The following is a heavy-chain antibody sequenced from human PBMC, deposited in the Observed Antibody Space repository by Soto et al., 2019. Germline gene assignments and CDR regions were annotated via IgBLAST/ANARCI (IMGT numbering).Heavy chain of an antibody. V-gene: IGHV1-18*01. CDR1: GYNFTNNG. Sequence: ASVKVSCKASGYNFTNNGISWVRQAPGQGLEWMGWISAYNGNTNYVKKFQGRVTMTTDTSTSTASMELRSVRSDDTAVYYCARVSYSGNWFVHSVAGPNWFEPWGQGTLVNVSS. CDR2: ISAYNGNT. J-gene: IGHJ5*02. CDR3: ARVSYSGNWFVHSVAGPNWFEP. D-gene: IGHD6-13*01.